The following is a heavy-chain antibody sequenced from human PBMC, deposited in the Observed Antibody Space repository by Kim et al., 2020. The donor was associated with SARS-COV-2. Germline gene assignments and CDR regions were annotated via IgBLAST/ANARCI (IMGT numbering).Heavy chain of an antibody. J-gene: IGHJ6*02. D-gene: IGHD2-2*01. CDR3: AKDLEYRKYQPHPYGMDV. V-gene: IGHV3-33*06. Sequence: GGSLRLSCAASGFTFSSYGMHWVRQAPGKGLEWVAVIWYDGSNKYYADSVKGRFTISRDNSKNTLYLQMNSLRAEDTAVYYCAKDLEYRKYQPHPYGMDVWGQGTTVTVSS. CDR1: GFTFSSYG. CDR2: IWYDGSNK.